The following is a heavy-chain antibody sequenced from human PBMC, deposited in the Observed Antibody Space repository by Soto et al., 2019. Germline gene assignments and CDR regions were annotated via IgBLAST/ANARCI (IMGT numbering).Heavy chain of an antibody. CDR3: ARDGYSYGLNAFDI. V-gene: IGHV3-74*01. D-gene: IGHD5-18*01. CDR2: INSDGSST. CDR1: GFTFSSYW. Sequence: EVQLVESGGGLVQPGGSLRLSCAASGFTFSSYWMHWVRQAPGKGLVWVSRINSDGSSTSYADSVKGRFTISRDNAKNTLYQQMNSLRAEDRAVYYCARDGYSYGLNAFDIWGQGTMVTVSS. J-gene: IGHJ3*02.